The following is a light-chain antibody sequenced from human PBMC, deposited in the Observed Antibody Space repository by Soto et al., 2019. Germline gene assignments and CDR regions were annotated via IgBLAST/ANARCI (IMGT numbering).Light chain of an antibody. Sequence: DIQMTQSPSTLSASVGDRVTITCRASQSISSWLAWYQQKPGKAPKLLIYKASSLESGVPSRFSGSGSGTELTLTISSLQPDEVATYYCQQYNSYWTFGQGTKVEIK. CDR3: QQYNSYWT. J-gene: IGKJ1*01. CDR2: KAS. CDR1: QSISSW. V-gene: IGKV1-5*03.